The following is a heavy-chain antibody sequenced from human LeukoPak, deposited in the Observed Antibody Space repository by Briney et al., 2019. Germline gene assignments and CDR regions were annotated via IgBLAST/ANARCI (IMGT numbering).Heavy chain of an antibody. J-gene: IGHJ4*02. CDR2: INTNTGNP. CDR1: GYTFTSYA. V-gene: IGHV7-4-1*02. CDR3: ARASSCYFCPPSDY. Sequence: GASVKVSCKASGYTFTSYAMNWVRQAPGQGLEWMGWINTNTGNPTYAQGFTGRFVFSLDTSVSTAYLQISSLKAENTAVYYCARASSCYFCPPSDYWGQGTLVTVSS. D-gene: IGHD2-15*01.